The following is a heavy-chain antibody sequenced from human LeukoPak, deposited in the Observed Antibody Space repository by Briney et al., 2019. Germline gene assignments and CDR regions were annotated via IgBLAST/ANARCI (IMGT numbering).Heavy chain of an antibody. CDR1: GYSFTSYW. V-gene: IGHV5-51*01. CDR3: ARLVPIVVVPAADNWFDP. D-gene: IGHD2-2*01. J-gene: IGHJ5*02. CDR2: IYPGDSDT. Sequence: GGSLXXSCKGXGYSFTSYWIGWVRQMPGKGLEWMGIIYPGDSDTKYSPSFQGKVTISADNSISTAYLQWSSLKASDTAMYYCARLVPIVVVPAADNWFDPWGQGTLVTVSS.